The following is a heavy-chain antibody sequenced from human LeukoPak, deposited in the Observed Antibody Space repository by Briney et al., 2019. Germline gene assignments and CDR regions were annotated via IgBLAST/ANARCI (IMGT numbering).Heavy chain of an antibody. CDR3: AREARYCSSTSCYLLGAFDI. CDR1: GGTFSSYA. J-gene: IGHJ3*02. D-gene: IGHD2-2*01. Sequence: ASVKVSCKASGGTFSSYAISWVRQAPGQGLEWMGGIIPIFGTANYAQKFQGRVTITADESTSTAYMELSSLRSEDTAVYYCAREARYCSSTSCYLLGAFDIWGQGTMVTGSS. CDR2: IIPIFGTA. V-gene: IGHV1-69*13.